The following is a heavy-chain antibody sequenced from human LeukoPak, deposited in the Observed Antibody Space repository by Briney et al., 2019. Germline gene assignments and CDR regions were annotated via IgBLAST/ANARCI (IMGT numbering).Heavy chain of an antibody. CDR2: IYYTGST. V-gene: IGHV4-59*08. J-gene: IGHJ4*02. CDR1: GGSISSLY. D-gene: IGHD5-12*01. CDR3: ARHRGYSKSAPFDY. Sequence: SESLPLTCSVSGGSISSLYWSWSRQPPGKGLEWIGYIYYTGSTNYNPSLRGRVATFVDMSKNHFSLRLSSVTAADAAVYYCARHRGYSKSAPFDYWGQGTLVTVSS.